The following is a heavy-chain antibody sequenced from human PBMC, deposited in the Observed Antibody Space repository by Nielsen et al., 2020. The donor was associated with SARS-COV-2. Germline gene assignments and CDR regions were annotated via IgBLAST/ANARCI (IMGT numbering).Heavy chain of an antibody. CDR1: GYTFTNYY. V-gene: IGHV1-46*01. Sequence: ASVKVSCKASGYTFTNYYMHWVRQAPGQGLEWMGIINPSGGTTIYAQKFQGRVTMTRDTSTSTVYMELTTLRSEDTANYYCARAQLRSTWDFDSWGQGTLVTVS. J-gene: IGHJ4*02. CDR3: ARAQLRSTWDFDS. CDR2: INPSGGTT. D-gene: IGHD2-2*01.